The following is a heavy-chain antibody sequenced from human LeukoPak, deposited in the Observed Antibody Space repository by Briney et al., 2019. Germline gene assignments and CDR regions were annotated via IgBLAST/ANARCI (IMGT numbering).Heavy chain of an antibody. Sequence: GGSLRLSCAASGFTFSRSVMHWVRQAPGKGLEWVALVSHDEKHDKQYPDSVKGRFTISRDNSKNTVYLQINTLSTEDSAMYYCAREGYSSGRAGVFDIWGQGTLVTVSS. CDR1: GFTFSRSV. D-gene: IGHD6-25*01. V-gene: IGHV3-30*04. CDR2: VSHDEKHDK. CDR3: AREGYSSGRAGVFDI. J-gene: IGHJ3*02.